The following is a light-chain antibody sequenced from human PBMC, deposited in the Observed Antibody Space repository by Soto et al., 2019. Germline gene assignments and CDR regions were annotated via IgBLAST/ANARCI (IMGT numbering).Light chain of an antibody. CDR3: QQYKDYVWT. J-gene: IGKJ1*01. CDR2: DVS. CDR1: QTVERW. V-gene: IGKV1-5*01. Sequence: DIQMTQSPSTLPASAGDRVTISCRASQTVERWLAWYQQKPGKAPKLLLSDVSSLERGVPSRFSGSGSATEFTLTISGLQSDDFATYYCQQYKDYVWTFGQGTKV.